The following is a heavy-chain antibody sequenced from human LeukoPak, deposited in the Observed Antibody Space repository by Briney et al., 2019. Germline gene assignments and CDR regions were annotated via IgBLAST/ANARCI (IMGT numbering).Heavy chain of an antibody. V-gene: IGHV3-66*01. Sequence: GGSLRLSCAASGFTVSSNYMSWVHQAPGKGLEWVSVIYSGGSTYYADSVKGRFTISRDNSKNTLYLQMNSLRAEDTAVYYCARSGLSLLRFDYWGQGTLVTVSS. CDR3: ARSGLSLLRFDY. D-gene: IGHD3-16*02. CDR2: IYSGGST. CDR1: GFTVSSNY. J-gene: IGHJ4*02.